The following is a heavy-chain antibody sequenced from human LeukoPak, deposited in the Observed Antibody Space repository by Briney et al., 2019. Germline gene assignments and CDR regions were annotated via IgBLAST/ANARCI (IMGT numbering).Heavy chain of an antibody. Sequence: GGSLRLSCAASGFTLNSYLMSWVRQAPGRGLEWVANIKRDGSEESYLDSVKGRFTVSRDNAKNSLFLQMNSLRGEDTAVYYCARSNPNRNALDLWGQGTMVTISS. V-gene: IGHV3-7*01. CDR3: ARSNPNRNALDL. J-gene: IGHJ3*01. CDR1: GFTLNSYL. CDR2: IKRDGSEE. D-gene: IGHD1-14*01.